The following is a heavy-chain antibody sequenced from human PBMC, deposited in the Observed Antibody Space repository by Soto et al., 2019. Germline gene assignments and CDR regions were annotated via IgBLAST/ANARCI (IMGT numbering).Heavy chain of an antibody. CDR1: GGSFSGYY. CDR2: INHSGST. V-gene: IGHV4-34*01. Sequence: SETLSLTCAVYGGSFSGYYWSWIRQPPGKGLEWIGEINHSGSTDYNPSLKSRVTISVDTSKNQFSLKLSSVTAADTAVYYCARGRGRVTMVRAPYYMDVWGKGTTVTVSS. CDR3: ARGRGRVTMVRAPYYMDV. D-gene: IGHD3-10*01. J-gene: IGHJ6*03.